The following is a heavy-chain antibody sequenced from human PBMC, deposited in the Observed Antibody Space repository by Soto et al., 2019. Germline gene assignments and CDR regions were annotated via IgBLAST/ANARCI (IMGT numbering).Heavy chain of an antibody. D-gene: IGHD1-26*01. Sequence: AGSLRLSCAASGFTFSSYWMHWVRQAPGKGLVWVSRINSDGSSTSYADSVKGRFTISRDNAKNTLYLQMNSLRAEDTAVYYCARARLSYYGTYYFDYWGQGTLVTVSS. CDR1: GFTFSSYW. CDR2: INSDGSST. J-gene: IGHJ4*02. V-gene: IGHV3-74*01. CDR3: ARARLSYYGTYYFDY.